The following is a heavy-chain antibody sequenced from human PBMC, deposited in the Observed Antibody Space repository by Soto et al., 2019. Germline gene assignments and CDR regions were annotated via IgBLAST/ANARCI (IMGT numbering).Heavy chain of an antibody. CDR2: INTAGSTK. V-gene: IGHV3-48*03. Sequence: VGSLRLSCAASGFTFSNFEMHWVRQAPGKGLEWVSYINTAGSTKYYAESVKGRFTISRDNARNSLFLQMNSLRAEDTAVYYCARAECSSPDCLTAYYSYGLDVWGQGSTVTVSS. J-gene: IGHJ6*02. D-gene: IGHD3-9*01. CDR3: ARAECSSPDCLTAYYSYGLDV. CDR1: GFTFSNFE.